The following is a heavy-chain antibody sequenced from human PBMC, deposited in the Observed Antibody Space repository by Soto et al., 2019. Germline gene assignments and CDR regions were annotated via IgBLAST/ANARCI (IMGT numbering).Heavy chain of an antibody. D-gene: IGHD3-22*01. CDR2: IYHSGST. CDR1: GYSISSGYY. Sequence: SETLSLTCAVSGYSISSGYYWGWLRQPPGKGLEWIGSIYHSGSTYYNPSLNSRVTLSIDMTNNHVSLILNSVTAADTAVYYCARVGPWVPYYYDSSPYTFENWFDPWGQGTLVTVSS. V-gene: IGHV4-38-2*01. CDR3: ARVGPWVPYYYDSSPYTFENWFDP. J-gene: IGHJ5*02.